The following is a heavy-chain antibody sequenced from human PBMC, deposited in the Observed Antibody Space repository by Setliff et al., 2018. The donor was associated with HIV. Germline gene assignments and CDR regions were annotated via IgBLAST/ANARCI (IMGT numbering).Heavy chain of an antibody. CDR1: GRSFGGYY. J-gene: IGHJ3*01. CDR2: INHSGGT. Sequence: ASETLSLTCAVYGRSFGGYYWNWIRQSPGKGLEWIGEINHSGGTNYNPSLKSRVTMSIDTSKNQFSLNVSSVTAADTAVYYCARGWGHDGFDFWGQGTMVTVSS. CDR3: ARGWGHDGFDF. V-gene: IGHV4-34*01. D-gene: IGHD7-27*01.